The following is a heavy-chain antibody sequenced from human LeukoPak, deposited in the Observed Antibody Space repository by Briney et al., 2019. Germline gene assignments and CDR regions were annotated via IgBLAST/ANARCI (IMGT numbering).Heavy chain of an antibody. V-gene: IGHV1-2*02. CDR1: GYTFTSYG. CDR3: ARGGYCSSTSCRYNWFDP. Sequence: ASVKVSCKASGYTFTSYGISWVRQAPGQGLEWMGWINPNSGGTNYAQKFQGRVTMTRDTSISTAYMELSSLRSEDMAVYYCARGGYCSSTSCRYNWFDPWGQGTLVTVSS. CDR2: INPNSGGT. J-gene: IGHJ5*02. D-gene: IGHD2-2*03.